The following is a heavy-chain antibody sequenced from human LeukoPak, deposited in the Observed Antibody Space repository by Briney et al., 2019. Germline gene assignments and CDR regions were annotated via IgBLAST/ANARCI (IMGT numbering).Heavy chain of an antibody. D-gene: IGHD3-10*01. CDR2: IYYTGTT. CDR3: ARAGPWQIDP. J-gene: IGHJ5*02. V-gene: IGHV4-59*11. CDR1: GVSINSHY. Sequence: SETLSLTCTVSGVSINSHYWNWIRQPPGKGLEWIGHIYYTGTTNYNPSLKSRVTISVDRSKNHFSLKLKSVTNADTAVYFCARAGPWQIDPWGQGILVTVSS.